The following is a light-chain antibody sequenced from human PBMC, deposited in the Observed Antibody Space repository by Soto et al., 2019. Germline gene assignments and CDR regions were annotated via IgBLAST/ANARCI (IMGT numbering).Light chain of an antibody. CDR2: DDD. CDR1: NIGSKN. Sequence: SYELTQSPSVSVTPGQTARITSGGNNIGSKNVHWFQQRPGQAPVLVVFDDDDRPSGIPDRFSGSNSGNTATLTISRVEGGDEADYYCQVWDSDVLHHVFGTGTKVTVL. J-gene: IGLJ1*01. V-gene: IGLV3-21*02. CDR3: QVWDSDVLHHV.